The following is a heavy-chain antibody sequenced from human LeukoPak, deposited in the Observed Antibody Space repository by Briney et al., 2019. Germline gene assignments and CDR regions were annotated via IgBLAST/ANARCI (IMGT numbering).Heavy chain of an antibody. CDR3: ARADYYGSGSYPYNHYYYMDV. J-gene: IGHJ6*03. CDR1: GGSISSYY. D-gene: IGHD3-10*01. CDR2: IYYSGST. V-gene: IGHV4-59*01. Sequence: SETLSLTCTVSGGSISSYYWSWIRQPPGKGLEWIGYIYYSGSTNYNPSLKSQVTISVDTSKNQFSLKLSSVTVADTAVYYCARADYYGSGSYPYNHYYYMDVWGKGTTVTISS.